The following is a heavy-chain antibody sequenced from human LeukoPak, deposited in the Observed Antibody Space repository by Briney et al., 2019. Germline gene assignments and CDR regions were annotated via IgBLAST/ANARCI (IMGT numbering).Heavy chain of an antibody. V-gene: IGHV1-2*02. CDR3: ARYRHSSSWHDY. D-gene: IGHD6-13*01. J-gene: IGHJ4*02. Sequence: EASVKVSCKASGYTFTGYYMHWVRQAPGQGLEWMGWINPNSGGTNYAQKFQGRVTMTRDTSISTAYMELSRLRSDDTAVYYCARYRHSSSWHDYWGQGTLVTVSS. CDR1: GYTFTGYY. CDR2: INPNSGGT.